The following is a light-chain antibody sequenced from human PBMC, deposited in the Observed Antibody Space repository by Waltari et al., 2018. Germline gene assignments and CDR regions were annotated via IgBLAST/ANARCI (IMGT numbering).Light chain of an antibody. V-gene: IGKV2-28*01. J-gene: IGKJ2*01. CDR3: MQALQSPPYT. CDR1: QSLLHRNGYDY. CDR2: LAS. Sequence: DIVMTQSPLSLSVTPGEPASISCRSSQSLLHRNGYDYLDWYLQKPGQSPHLLIYLASKRASGVSDRVIGSGSGTNYTLKITRVEAEDVGVYYCMQALQSPPYTFGQGTKLENK.